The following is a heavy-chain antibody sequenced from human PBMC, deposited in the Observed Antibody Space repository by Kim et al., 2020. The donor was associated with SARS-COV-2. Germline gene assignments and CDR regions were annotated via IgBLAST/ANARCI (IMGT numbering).Heavy chain of an antibody. V-gene: IGHV4-38-2*02. J-gene: IGHJ4*02. CDR2: IYHSGST. D-gene: IGHD3-3*01. Sequence: SETLSLTCTVSGYSISSGYYWGWIRQPPGKGLEWIGSIYHSGSTYYNPSLKSRVTISVDTSKNQFSLKLSSVTAADTAVYYCARDNSYGFYDFWSGYLCYFDYWGQGTLVTVSS. CDR1: GYSISSGYY. CDR3: ARDNSYGFYDFWSGYLCYFDY.